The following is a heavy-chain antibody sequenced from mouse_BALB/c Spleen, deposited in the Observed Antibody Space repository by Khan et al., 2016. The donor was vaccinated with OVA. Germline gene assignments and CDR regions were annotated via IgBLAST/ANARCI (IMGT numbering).Heavy chain of an antibody. CDR1: GYIFTSYW. J-gene: IGHJ4*01. CDR3: ARGVILPHPRNY. D-gene: IGHD2-5*01. CDR2: IYPGTGST. V-gene: IGHV1-76*01. Sequence: QVQLKQSGAELVRPGASVRLSCKTSGYIFTSYWIHWVKQRSGQGLEWIARIYPGTGSTYYNEIFKGKATLTADKSSNTAYMQLSSLKYEDSTVYFCARGVILPHPRNYGGQETSVPASS.